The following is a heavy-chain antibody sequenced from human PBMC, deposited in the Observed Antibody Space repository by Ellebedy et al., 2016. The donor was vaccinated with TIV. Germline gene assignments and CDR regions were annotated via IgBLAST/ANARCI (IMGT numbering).Heavy chain of an antibody. CDR3: ARARGQYLYGSGSYFTN. CDR1: GGSLSGYF. V-gene: IGHV4-34*01. CDR2: INASGTT. J-gene: IGHJ4*02. D-gene: IGHD3-10*01. Sequence: MPGGSLRLSCAVYGGSLSGYFWGWIRQPPGKGLEWIGEINASGTTNYNPSLKTRVTISVDTPKKQLSLRLTSVTAADTAVYYCARARGQYLYGSGSYFTNWGQGEMVTVSS.